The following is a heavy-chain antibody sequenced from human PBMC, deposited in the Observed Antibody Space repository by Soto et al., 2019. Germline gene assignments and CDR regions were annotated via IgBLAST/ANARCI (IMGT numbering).Heavy chain of an antibody. CDR3: TTGSILLIIRSPYYYYGMDV. Sequence: EVQLVESGGGLVKPGGSLRLSFAASGFTFSNAWMSWVRQAPGKGLEWVGRIKSKTDGGTTDYAAPVKGRFTISRDDSKNTLYLQMNSLKTEDTAVYYCTTGSILLIIRSPYYYYGMDVWGQGTTVTVSS. D-gene: IGHD2-8*01. CDR2: IKSKTDGGTT. V-gene: IGHV3-15*01. CDR1: GFTFSNAW. J-gene: IGHJ6*02.